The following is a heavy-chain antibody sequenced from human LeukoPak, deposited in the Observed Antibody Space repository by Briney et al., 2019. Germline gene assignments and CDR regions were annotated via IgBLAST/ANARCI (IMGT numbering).Heavy chain of an antibody. CDR2: ISSSSSYI. Sequence: PGGSLRLSCAASGFTFSSYSMNWVRQAPGKGLEWVSSISSSSSYIYYADSVKGRFTISRDNAKNSLYLQMNSLRAEDTAVYYCARDTIRGYSYGYFDYWGQGTLVTASS. CDR1: GFTFSSYS. V-gene: IGHV3-21*01. J-gene: IGHJ4*02. D-gene: IGHD5-18*01. CDR3: ARDTIRGYSYGYFDY.